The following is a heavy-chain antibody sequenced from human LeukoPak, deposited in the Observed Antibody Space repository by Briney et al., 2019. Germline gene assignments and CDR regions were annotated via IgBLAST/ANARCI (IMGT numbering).Heavy chain of an antibody. Sequence: GGSLRLSCAASGFTFSSYSMNWIRQAPGKGLVWVSRISNDGRLASYADFVKGRFTIARDNAQNTVYLQMDSLRDEDTAVYYCARDFHSIDFWGQGTLVTVSS. CDR3: ARDFHSIDF. J-gene: IGHJ4*02. CDR1: GFTFSSYS. CDR2: ISNDGRLA. D-gene: IGHD2/OR15-2a*01. V-gene: IGHV3-74*01.